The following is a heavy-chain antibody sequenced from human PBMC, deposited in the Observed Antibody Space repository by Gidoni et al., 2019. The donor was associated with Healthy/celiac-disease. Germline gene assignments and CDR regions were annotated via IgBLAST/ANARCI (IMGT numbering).Heavy chain of an antibody. Sequence: EVQLVESGGGLVQPGRSLSLSCAASGLPFDDYAMHWVRQAPGKGLEWVSGISWNSGSIGYADSVKGRFTISRDNAKNSLYLQMNSLRAEDTALYYCAKDNKIAAAGTMDYWGQGTLVTVSS. CDR1: GLPFDDYA. CDR2: ISWNSGSI. J-gene: IGHJ4*02. CDR3: AKDNKIAAAGTMDY. D-gene: IGHD6-13*01. V-gene: IGHV3-9*01.